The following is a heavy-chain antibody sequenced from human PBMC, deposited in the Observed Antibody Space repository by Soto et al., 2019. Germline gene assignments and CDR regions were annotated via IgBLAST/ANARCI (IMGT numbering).Heavy chain of an antibody. Sequence: KTSETLSLTCTVSGGSIRSNYWSWIRQPPGKGLEWIGYTYYSGSTNYNPSLRGRLTISVDTSKSQFSLKLSSVTAADTAVYFCARGQYDWNYWGQGTLVTVSS. J-gene: IGHJ4*02. CDR3: ARGQYDWNY. CDR1: GGSIRSNY. D-gene: IGHD1-20*01. V-gene: IGHV4-59*01. CDR2: TYYSGST.